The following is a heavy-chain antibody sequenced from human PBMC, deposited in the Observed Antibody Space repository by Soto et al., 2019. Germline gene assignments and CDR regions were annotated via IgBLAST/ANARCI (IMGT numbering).Heavy chain of an antibody. CDR1: GFIFSSYG. D-gene: IGHD2-15*01. CDR2: ISYDGSNN. V-gene: IGHV3-30*18. Sequence: QVQLVESGGGVVQPGRSLSLSCADSGFIFSSYGMHWFRQAPGKVLEWVAVISYDGSNNYYADSVKGRFNISSDNSKKMQYLQMNSLRAEDTAVYYFAKDLLGYFSGGSCYGIDYWRQGTLVTVSS. CDR3: AKDLLGYFSGGSCYGIDY. J-gene: IGHJ4*02.